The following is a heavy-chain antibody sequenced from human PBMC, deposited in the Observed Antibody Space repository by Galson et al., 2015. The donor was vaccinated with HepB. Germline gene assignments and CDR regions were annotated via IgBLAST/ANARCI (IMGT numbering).Heavy chain of an antibody. CDR1: GFTFSSYG. V-gene: IGHV3-30*18. CDR3: AKDLNPYYYYYMDV. Sequence: SLRLSCAASGFTFSSYGMHWVRQPPGKGLEWVALISHDGIDKYYADSVKDRFTISRDNSMNTLYLQIASLRAEDTAVYYCAKDLNPYYYYYMDVWGKGTTVTVSS. CDR2: ISHDGIDK. J-gene: IGHJ6*03.